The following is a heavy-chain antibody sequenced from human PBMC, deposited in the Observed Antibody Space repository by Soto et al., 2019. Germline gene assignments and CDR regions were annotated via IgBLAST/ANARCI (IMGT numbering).Heavy chain of an antibody. J-gene: IGHJ4*02. CDR1: GFTFSSYW. D-gene: IGHD6-13*01. V-gene: IGHV3-74*01. Sequence: HPGGSLRLSCAASGFTFSSYWMHWVRQAPGKGLVWVSRINSDGSSTSYADSVKGRFTISRDNAKNTLYLQMNSLRAEDTAVYYCAREGEAAAGTLFDYWGQGTLVTVSS. CDR3: AREGEAAAGTLFDY. CDR2: INSDGSST.